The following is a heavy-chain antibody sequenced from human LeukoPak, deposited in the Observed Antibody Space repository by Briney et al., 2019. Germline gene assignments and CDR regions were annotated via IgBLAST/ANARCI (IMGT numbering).Heavy chain of an antibody. D-gene: IGHD3-10*01. CDR2: ISYDGSNK. V-gene: IGHV3-30*03. J-gene: IGHJ6*03. Sequence: GRSLRLSCAASGFTFSSYGMHWVRQAPGKGLEWVAVISYDGSNKYYADSVKGRFTISRDNSKNTLYLQMNSLRAEDTAVYYCAGLGGGSGILQTGDYYMDVWGKGTTVTVSS. CDR1: GFTFSSYG. CDR3: AGLGGGSGILQTGDYYMDV.